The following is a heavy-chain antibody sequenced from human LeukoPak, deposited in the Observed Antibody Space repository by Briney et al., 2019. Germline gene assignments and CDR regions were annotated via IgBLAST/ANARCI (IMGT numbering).Heavy chain of an antibody. CDR3: ASEYGDYGDAFDI. CDR1: GGSISSYY. Sequence: SETLSLTCAVSGGSISSYYWSWIRQPPGKGLEWIGYIYYSGSTNYNPSLKSRVTISVDTSKNQFSLKLSSVTAADTAVYYCASEYGDYGDAFDIWGQGTMVTVSS. V-gene: IGHV4-59*01. D-gene: IGHD4-17*01. CDR2: IYYSGST. J-gene: IGHJ3*02.